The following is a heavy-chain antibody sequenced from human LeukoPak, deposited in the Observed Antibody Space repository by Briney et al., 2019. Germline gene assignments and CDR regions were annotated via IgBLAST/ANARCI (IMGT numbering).Heavy chain of an antibody. V-gene: IGHV3-23*01. CDR1: GITFSSYA. CDR2: ISGSGDTT. Sequence: PGGSLRLSCAASGITFSSYAMAWVRQAPGKGLEWVSPISGSGDTTFYADSVQGLFALSRDNSRNTLYLQMNSLRAEDTAGYYCAKGRGYDFSYGLDVWGQGTTVTVSS. J-gene: IGHJ6*02. D-gene: IGHD3/OR15-3a*01. CDR3: AKGRGYDFSYGLDV.